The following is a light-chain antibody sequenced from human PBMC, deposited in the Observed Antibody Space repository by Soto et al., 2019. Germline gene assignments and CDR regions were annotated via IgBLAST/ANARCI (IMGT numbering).Light chain of an antibody. J-gene: IGLJ1*01. CDR2: EVS. CDR1: SSDVGAYNY. V-gene: IGLV2-14*01. CDR3: SSYKSSSTPNDV. Sequence: QSVLTQPASVSGSPGQSITISCTGTSSDVGAYNYVSWYQQHPGKAPKLMIYEVSNRPSGVSNHFSGSKSGNTASLTISGLQAEDEADYYCSSYKSSSTPNDVFGTGTKLTVL.